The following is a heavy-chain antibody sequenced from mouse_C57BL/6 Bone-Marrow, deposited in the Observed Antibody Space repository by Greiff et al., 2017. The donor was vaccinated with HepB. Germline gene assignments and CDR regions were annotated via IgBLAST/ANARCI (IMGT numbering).Heavy chain of an antibody. CDR1: GFTFSSYA. V-gene: IGHV5-4*01. Sequence: EVKLVESGGGLVKPGGSLKLSCAASGFTFSSYAMSWVRQTPEKRLEWVATISDGGSYTYYPDNVKGRFTISRDNAKNNLYLQMSHLKSEDTAMYYCARDAPVYYYDLWYFDVWGTGTTVTVSS. CDR3: ARDAPVYYYDLWYFDV. J-gene: IGHJ1*03. CDR2: ISDGGSYT. D-gene: IGHD1-1*01.